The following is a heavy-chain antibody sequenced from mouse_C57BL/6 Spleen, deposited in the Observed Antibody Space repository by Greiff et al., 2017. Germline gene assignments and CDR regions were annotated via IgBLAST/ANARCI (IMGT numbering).Heavy chain of an antibody. D-gene: IGHD1-1*01. CDR3: ARDHYGSIYWYFDV. V-gene: IGHV3-6*01. CDR1: GYSITSGYY. J-gene: IGHJ1*03. CDR2: ISYDGSN. Sequence: EVKLQESGPGLVKPSQSLSLTCSVTGYSITSGYYWNWIRQFPGNKLEWMGYISYDGSNNYNPSLKNRISITRDTSKNQFFLKLNSVTTEDTATYYCARDHYGSIYWYFDVWGTGTTVTVSS.